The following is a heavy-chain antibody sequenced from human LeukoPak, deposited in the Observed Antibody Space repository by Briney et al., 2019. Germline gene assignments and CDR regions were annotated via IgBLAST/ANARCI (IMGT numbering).Heavy chain of an antibody. D-gene: IGHD3-10*01. CDR2: INHSGST. J-gene: IGHJ4*02. Sequence: PSETLSLTCAVYGGSFSGYYWSWIRQPPGNGLEWIGEINHSGSTNYNPSLKSRVTISVDTSKNQFSLKLSSVTAADTAVYYCARGIYYYGSGSYSAYYFDYWGQGTLVTVSS. CDR1: GGSFSGYY. V-gene: IGHV4-34*01. CDR3: ARGIYYYGSGSYSAYYFDY.